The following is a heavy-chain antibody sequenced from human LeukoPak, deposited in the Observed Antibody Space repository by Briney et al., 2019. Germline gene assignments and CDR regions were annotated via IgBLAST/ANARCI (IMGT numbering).Heavy chain of an antibody. D-gene: IGHD2-2*01. Sequence: GGSLRLSCAASGFTISTYAMSWVRLAPGKGLEWVSGISGSGGSTHYADPVKGRFTISRDNSKNTLYLQMNSLRGEDTAEYYCAKDLPSNMAVVSYYFDYWGQGTLVTVSS. J-gene: IGHJ4*02. CDR1: GFTISTYA. CDR2: ISGSGGST. V-gene: IGHV3-23*01. CDR3: AKDLPSNMAVVSYYFDY.